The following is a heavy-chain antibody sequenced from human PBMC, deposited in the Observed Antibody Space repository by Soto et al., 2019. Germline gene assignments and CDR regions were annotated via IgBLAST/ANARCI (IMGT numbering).Heavy chain of an antibody. CDR2: FSGSGDST. D-gene: IGHD3-3*01. CDR1: GFTFSNYA. Sequence: GGSLRLSCAASGFTFSNYAMTWVRQAPGKGLKWVSAFSGSGDSTYYADYVRARFTVSRDNVKNTLYLQMNSLRAEHMFGYICAKEKFAFWRGYYTEPNYDADVWCPGTMVTVSS. J-gene: IGHJ6*02. CDR3: AKEKFAFWRGYYTEPNYDADV. V-gene: IGHV3-23*01.